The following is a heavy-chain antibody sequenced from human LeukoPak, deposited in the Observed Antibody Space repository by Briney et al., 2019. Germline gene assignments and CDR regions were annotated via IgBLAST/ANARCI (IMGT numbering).Heavy chain of an antibody. J-gene: IGHJ6*02. Sequence: ASVKVSCKVSGYTLTELSMHWLRQAPGKGLEWMGGFDPEDGETIYAQKFQGRVTMTEDTSTDTAYMELSSLRSEDTAVYYCAGFWQWLARYYYGMDVWGQGTTVTVSS. CDR2: FDPEDGET. V-gene: IGHV1-24*01. D-gene: IGHD6-19*01. CDR1: GYTLTELS. CDR3: AGFWQWLARYYYGMDV.